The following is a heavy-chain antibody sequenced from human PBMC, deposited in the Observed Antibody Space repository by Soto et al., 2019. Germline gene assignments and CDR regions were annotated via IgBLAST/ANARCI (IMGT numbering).Heavy chain of an antibody. V-gene: IGHV4-4*02. CDR2: AYHSGST. D-gene: IGHD3-10*01. CDR3: ARSPPSSYYGGSGYFDY. Sequence: QLQLQESGPGLVRPSGTLSLTCAVSGGFTSTNNWWSWVRQPPGKGLEWIGDAYHSGSTEYNPSLKSRVSISVDKSKNQISLKLTSATAADTAVYYCARSPPSSYYGGSGYFDYWGQGTLVTVSS. J-gene: IGHJ4*02. CDR1: GGFTSTNNW.